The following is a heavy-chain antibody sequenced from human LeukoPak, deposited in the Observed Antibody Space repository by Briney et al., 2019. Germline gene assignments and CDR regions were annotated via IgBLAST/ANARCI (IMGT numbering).Heavy chain of an antibody. Sequence: GGSLRLSCAASGFTFSTYWMSWVRQTPGKGLEWVANIKQEGSEKYYVDSVKGRFTISRDNAKNSLYLQMNSLRAEDTAVYYCARDVGPKLRYFDWLSYGMDVWGQGTTVTVSS. D-gene: IGHD3-9*01. CDR3: ARDVGPKLRYFDWLSYGMDV. CDR1: GFTFSTYW. J-gene: IGHJ6*02. CDR2: IKQEGSEK. V-gene: IGHV3-7*01.